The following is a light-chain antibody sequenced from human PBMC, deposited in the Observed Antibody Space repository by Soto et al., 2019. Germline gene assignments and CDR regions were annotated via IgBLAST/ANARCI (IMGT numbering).Light chain of an antibody. CDR3: QQYKNWPPIT. J-gene: IGKJ5*01. Sequence: EIVMTQSPATLSVSPGERATLSCRASQSISNKLAWYQQKPGQSPRLLIYGAYIRATGIPARFSGSGSWTEFTLTISSLQSEDFGTYYCQQYKNWPPITFGQGTRLEIK. CDR1: QSISNK. CDR2: GAY. V-gene: IGKV3-15*01.